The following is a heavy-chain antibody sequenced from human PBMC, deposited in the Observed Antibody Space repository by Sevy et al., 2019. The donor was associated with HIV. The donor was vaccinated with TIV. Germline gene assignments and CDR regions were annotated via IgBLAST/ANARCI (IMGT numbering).Heavy chain of an antibody. J-gene: IGHJ6*02. CDR3: ASQLHYYYGMDV. D-gene: IGHD2-2*01. CDR1: GFTFSSYW. Sequence: GGSLRLSCAASGFTFSSYWMHWVRQAPGKGLVWVSRINSDGSSTSYADSVKGRFTISRDNAKNTLYLQMNSLRAEDTAVYYCASQLHYYYGMDVWGQGTTVTVSS. V-gene: IGHV3-74*01. CDR2: INSDGSST.